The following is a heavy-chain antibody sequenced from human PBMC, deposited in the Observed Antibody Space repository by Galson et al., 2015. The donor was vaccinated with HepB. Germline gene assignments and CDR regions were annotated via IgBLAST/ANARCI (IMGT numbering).Heavy chain of an antibody. V-gene: IGHV1-69*13. CDR1: GGTFSSYA. CDR2: IIPIFGTA. CDR3: ARAVGIFGVVSAHAFDI. D-gene: IGHD3-3*01. Sequence: SVKVSCKASGGTFSSYAISWVRQAPGQGLEWMGGIIPIFGTANYAQKFQGRVTITADESTSTAYMELSSLRSEDTAVYYCARAVGIFGVVSAHAFDIWGQGTMVTVSS. J-gene: IGHJ3*02.